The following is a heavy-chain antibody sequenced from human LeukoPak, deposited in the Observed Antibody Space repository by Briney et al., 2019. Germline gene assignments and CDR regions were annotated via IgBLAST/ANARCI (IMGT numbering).Heavy chain of an antibody. D-gene: IGHD3-10*01. CDR3: ARESGYHGSGFDP. CDR2: IKSDGSST. Sequence: GGSLRLSCAASGFTFNSYWMHWVRQGPGKGLVWVSRIKSDGSSTSYADSVKGRFTVSRDNAKNTLYLQMNSLRDEDTAVYYCARESGYHGSGFDPWGQGTLVTVSS. CDR1: GFTFNSYW. V-gene: IGHV3-74*01. J-gene: IGHJ5*02.